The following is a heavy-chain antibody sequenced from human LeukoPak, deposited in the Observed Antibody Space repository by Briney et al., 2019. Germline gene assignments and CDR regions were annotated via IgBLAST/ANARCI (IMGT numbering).Heavy chain of an antibody. V-gene: IGHV1-69*01. Sequence: GASVKVSCTASGVTFSDYVITWVRQAPGQGLEWMGGVLPVLGIVNYAQKFQGRITISADESSNTASMQLSGLSIADTAIYYCAALLPPGRAAPAPDYWSQGTQVTVSS. CDR2: VLPVLGIV. CDR1: GVTFSDYV. J-gene: IGHJ4*02. CDR3: AALLPPGRAAPAPDY. D-gene: IGHD6-13*01.